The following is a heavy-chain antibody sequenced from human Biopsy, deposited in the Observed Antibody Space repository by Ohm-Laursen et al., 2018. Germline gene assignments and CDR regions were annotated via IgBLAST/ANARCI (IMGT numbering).Heavy chain of an antibody. J-gene: IGHJ4*02. Sequence: SLRLSCAAAGFTVSSNYMAWVRQAPGKGLEWVSVFYSGSGAFYADSVRGRFAISRDDSKNTLGLQMNSLRAEDTAVYYCAKDDGGRYRGYWGQGTLVTVSS. CDR2: FYSGSGA. D-gene: IGHD3-16*02. CDR1: GFTVSSNY. CDR3: AKDDGGRYRGY. V-gene: IGHV3-66*01.